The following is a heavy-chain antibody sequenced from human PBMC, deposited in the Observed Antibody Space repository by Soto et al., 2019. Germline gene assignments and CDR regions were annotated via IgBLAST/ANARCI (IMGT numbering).Heavy chain of an antibody. J-gene: IGHJ5*02. CDR3: ARLPRLYGSGRGGWFYP. CDR1: VGSISSGGYY. D-gene: IGHD3-10*01. Sequence: QVQLQESGPGLVKPSQTLSLTCTVSVGSISSGGYYWSWIRQHPGKGLEWIGYIYYSWSTYYNPSLKIRVNKAVDTSKNQYPLKLSSVTGADTAVYYWARLPRLYGSGRGGWFYPWGQGTLVTVSS. V-gene: IGHV4-31*03. CDR2: IYYSWST.